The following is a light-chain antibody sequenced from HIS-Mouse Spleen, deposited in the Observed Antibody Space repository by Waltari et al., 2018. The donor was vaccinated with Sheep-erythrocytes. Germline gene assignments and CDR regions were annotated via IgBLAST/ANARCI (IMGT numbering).Light chain of an antibody. CDR1: SSDVGGYNY. Sequence: QSALTQPPSASGSPGQSVTISCTGTSSDVGGYNYVSWYQQHPGNAPKPMIYEVIRAPSGVPERVSGSKSGNTASLTVSGLQAEDEADYYYSSYAGSNNWVFGGGTKLTVL. V-gene: IGLV2-8*01. CDR2: EVI. J-gene: IGLJ3*02. CDR3: SSYAGSNNWV.